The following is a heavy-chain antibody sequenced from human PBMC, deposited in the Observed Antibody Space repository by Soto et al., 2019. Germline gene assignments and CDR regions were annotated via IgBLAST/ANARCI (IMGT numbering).Heavy chain of an antibody. CDR1: GFTFSSYS. V-gene: IGHV3-21*01. Sequence: EVQLVESGGGLVKPGGSLRLSCAASGFTFSSYSMNWVRQSSGKGLEWVSSISSSSSYIYYADSVKGRFTISRDNAKNSLYLQMNRLRDEDTAVYYCARDELVAAHGSDCWGQGALVTVSS. CDR2: ISSSSSYI. CDR3: ARDELVAAHGSDC. D-gene: IGHD6-13*01. J-gene: IGHJ4*02.